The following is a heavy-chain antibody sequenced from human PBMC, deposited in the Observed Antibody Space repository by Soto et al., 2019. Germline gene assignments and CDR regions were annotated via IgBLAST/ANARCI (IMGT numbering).Heavy chain of an antibody. Sequence: PSEILPLTCSVAYFSISSGYYWRWIRKTPGQGLEWIATVYHTGHTYSNPSLKSRVTISVDTSGNQFSLKLTSVTAAATAFYYCARVMGEFSRPGSLDFDSWGQGTLVTVSS. J-gene: IGHJ4*02. CDR1: YFSISSGYY. V-gene: IGHV4-38-2*02. CDR2: VYHTGHT. D-gene: IGHD3-16*01. CDR3: ARVMGEFSRPGSLDFDS.